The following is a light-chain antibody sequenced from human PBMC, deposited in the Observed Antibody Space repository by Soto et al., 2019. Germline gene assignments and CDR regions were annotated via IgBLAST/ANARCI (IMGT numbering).Light chain of an antibody. J-gene: IGKJ1*01. Sequence: EIVMTQSPATLSVSPGDRATLSCRASQRVRGNLAWYQQKPGQAPRLLIYAASTRATGIPARFSGSGSGTEFTLTISRLEPEDFAVYYCQQYGNSPWTFGQGTKVDIK. V-gene: IGKV3-15*01. CDR2: AAS. CDR1: QRVRGN. CDR3: QQYGNSPWT.